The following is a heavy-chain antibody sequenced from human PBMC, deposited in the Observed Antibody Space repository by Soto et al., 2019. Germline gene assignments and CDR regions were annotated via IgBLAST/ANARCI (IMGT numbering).Heavy chain of an antibody. D-gene: IGHD3-22*01. CDR1: GGSISSSRRY. Sequence: QLQLQESGPGLVKPSETLSLTCTVSGGSISSSRRYWGWVRQPPGKGLEWIGSLYYSGTTYYNPSLKSRVTISIDTSKNHFSLKLSSVTAADTAVYYCARHPNYYDSSAYEYFDYWGQGTLVTVSS. CDR2: LYYSGTT. CDR3: ARHPNYYDSSAYEYFDY. J-gene: IGHJ4*02. V-gene: IGHV4-39*01.